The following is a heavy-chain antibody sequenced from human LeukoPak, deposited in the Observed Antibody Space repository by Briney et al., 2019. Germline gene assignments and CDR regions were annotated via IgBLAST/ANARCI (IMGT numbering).Heavy chain of an antibody. V-gene: IGHV3-74*01. J-gene: IGHJ6*01. CDR1: GFTFSSYW. CDR3: ARDSLSTMVRGAVGTRYYYYGIDV. D-gene: IGHD3-10*01. Sequence: GGSLRLSCAASGFTFSSYWMHWLRQAPGKGLVGVSRINSDGSSTCYAHSVKGRFTISRDNAKNTLYLQMNSLRAEETAVYYCARDSLSTMVRGAVGTRYYYYGIDVWGQGTTVTVSS. CDR2: INSDGSST.